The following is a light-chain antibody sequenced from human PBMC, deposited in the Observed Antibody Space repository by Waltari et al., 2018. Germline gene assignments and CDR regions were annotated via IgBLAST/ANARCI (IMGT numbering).Light chain of an antibody. V-gene: IGLV2-14*03. Sequence: QSALTQTASGSGSPGQSRPISCIVTTTDCSTYDYVSWYQQHPGRAPQLIIYDAIRRPSGVPMRFSGSTSGNTPSLTIAGLQADDEAYYFCNSYVTSGFYVFGSGTTVTVL. J-gene: IGLJ1*01. CDR2: DAI. CDR3: NSYVTSGFYV. CDR1: TTDCSTYDY.